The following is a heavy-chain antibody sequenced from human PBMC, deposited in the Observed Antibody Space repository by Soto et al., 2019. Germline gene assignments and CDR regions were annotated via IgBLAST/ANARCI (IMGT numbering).Heavy chain of an antibody. Sequence: QVQLVESGGGVVQPGRSLRLSCAASGFTFSNYGMHWVRQAPGKGLEWVAVIWYDGSDKYYADSVKGRFTISRDNSKNTLYLQMNSLRAEDTAVYYCARNNHWYLDFWGQGTLVTVSS. D-gene: IGHD1-1*01. CDR1: GFTFSNYG. CDR3: ARNNHWYLDF. CDR2: IWYDGSDK. J-gene: IGHJ4*02. V-gene: IGHV3-33*01.